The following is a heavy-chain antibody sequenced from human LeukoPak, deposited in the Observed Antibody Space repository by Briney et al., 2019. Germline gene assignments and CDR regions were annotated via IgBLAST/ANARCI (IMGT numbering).Heavy chain of an antibody. V-gene: IGHV4-38-2*02. J-gene: IGHJ6*03. CDR3: AREGVLLDRGFLEWLSGRPVDYYYYMDV. Sequence: SSETLSLTCTVSGYSISSGYYWGWIRQPPGKGLEWIGSIYHSGSTYYNPSLKSRVTISVDTSKNQFSLKLSSVTAADTAVYYCAREGVLLDRGFLEWLSGRPVDYYYYMDVWGKGTTVTVSS. CDR2: IYHSGST. CDR1: GYSISSGYY. D-gene: IGHD3-3*01.